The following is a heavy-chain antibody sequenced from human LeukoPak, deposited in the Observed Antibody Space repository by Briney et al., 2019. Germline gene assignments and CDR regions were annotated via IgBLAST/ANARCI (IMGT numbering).Heavy chain of an antibody. D-gene: IGHD6-13*01. V-gene: IGHV4-4*07. CDR2: IYTSGST. CDR1: GGSISSYY. CDR3: ARLYSSSWEDAFDI. J-gene: IGHJ3*02. Sequence: PSETLSLTCTVSGGSISSYYWSWIRQPAGKGLEWIGRIYTSGSTNYNPSLKSRVTISVDTSKNQFSLKLSSVTAADTAVYYCARLYSSSWEDAFDIWGQGTMVTVSS.